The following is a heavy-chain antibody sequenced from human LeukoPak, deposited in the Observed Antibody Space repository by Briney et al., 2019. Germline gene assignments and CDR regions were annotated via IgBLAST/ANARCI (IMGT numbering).Heavy chain of an antibody. Sequence: GGSLRLSCAASGFTFSSYAMSWVRQAPGKGPEWVSGVGNSGDRAFYADSVKGRFTISRDNSKNTLYLQMNSLRVEDTALYYCAKGGVWGQGIAVTVSS. J-gene: IGHJ6*02. V-gene: IGHV3-23*01. CDR1: GFTFSSYA. CDR2: VGNSGDRA. CDR3: AKGGV.